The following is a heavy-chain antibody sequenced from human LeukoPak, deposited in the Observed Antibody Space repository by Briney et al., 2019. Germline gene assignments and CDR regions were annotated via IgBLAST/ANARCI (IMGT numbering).Heavy chain of an antibody. J-gene: IGHJ3*02. CDR3: ARWGIAVAGSAFDI. CDR2: IYYSGST. V-gene: IGHV4-59*01. CDR1: GGSISSYY. Sequence: SETLSLTCTVSGGSISSYYWSWLRQPPGKGLEWLGYIYYSGSTNYNPSLKSRVTISVDTSKNQFSLKLSSVTAADTAVYYCARWGIAVAGSAFDIWGQGTMVTVSS. D-gene: IGHD6-19*01.